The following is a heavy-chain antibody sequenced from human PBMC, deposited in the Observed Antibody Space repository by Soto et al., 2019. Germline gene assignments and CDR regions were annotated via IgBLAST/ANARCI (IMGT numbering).Heavy chain of an antibody. J-gene: IGHJ4*02. CDR3: AGGSEADISAADALFDY. V-gene: IGHV3-30*03. D-gene: IGHD6-13*01. CDR1: GFTFSSHG. Sequence: QVQLVESGGGVVQPGRSLRLSCAASGFTFSSHGMHWVRQAPGKGLEWVAVISYDGSNKYYADSVKGRFTISRDNSKNTLYLQMNSLKAEDTGVYYWAGGSEADISAADALFDYWGQGTLVTVSS. CDR2: ISYDGSNK.